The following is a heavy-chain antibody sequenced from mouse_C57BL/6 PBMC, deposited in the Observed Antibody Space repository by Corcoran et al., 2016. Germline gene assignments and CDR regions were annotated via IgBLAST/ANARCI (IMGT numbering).Heavy chain of an antibody. Sequence: QIQLVQSGPELKKPGETVKISCKASGYTFTTYGMSWVKQAPGKGLKWMGWINTYSGVPTYADDFKGRFAFSLETSASTAYLQINNLKNEDTATYFCAREALYYVGSNFDYWGQGTTLTVSS. J-gene: IGHJ2*01. CDR2: INTYSGVP. V-gene: IGHV9-3*01. CDR3: AREALYYVGSNFDY. CDR1: GYTFTTYG. D-gene: IGHD1-1*01.